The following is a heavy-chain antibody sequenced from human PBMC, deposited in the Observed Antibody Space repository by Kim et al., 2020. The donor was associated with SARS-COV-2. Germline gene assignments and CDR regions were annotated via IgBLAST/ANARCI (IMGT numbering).Heavy chain of an antibody. Sequence: SVKVSCKASGGTFSGYAITWVRQAPGQGLEWMGGIIPILGTPNYAQKFQGRLTITADKSTSTAYMELSSLRSEDTAVYYCARDHLPDYSSSWYLNWFDPWGKGTLVTVSS. CDR3: ARDHLPDYSSSWYLNWFDP. V-gene: IGHV1-69*06. J-gene: IGHJ5*02. CDR1: GGTFSGYA. CDR2: IIPILGTP. D-gene: IGHD6-13*01.